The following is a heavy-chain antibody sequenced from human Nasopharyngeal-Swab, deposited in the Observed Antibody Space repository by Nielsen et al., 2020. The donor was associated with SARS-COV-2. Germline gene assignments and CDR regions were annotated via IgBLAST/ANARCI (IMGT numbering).Heavy chain of an antibody. CDR3: AKDSAIFMVYHYNLRGGFDY. D-gene: IGHD2-8*01. CDR1: GFTFNNYN. Sequence: GGSLRLSCAASGFTFNNYNFNWVRQAPGKGLEWVSSISSSSSYIYYADSVKGRFTISRDSSQNTVYLQMTSLGAEDTAVYYCAKDSAIFMVYHYNLRGGFDYWGQGTLVTVSS. CDR2: ISSSSSYI. V-gene: IGHV3-21*01. J-gene: IGHJ4*02.